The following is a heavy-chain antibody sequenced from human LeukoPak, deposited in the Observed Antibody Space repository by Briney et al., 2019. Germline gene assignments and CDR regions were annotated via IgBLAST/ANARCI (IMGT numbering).Heavy chain of an antibody. D-gene: IGHD3-22*01. Sequence: GGSLRLSCAASGFTFSSYSMNWVRQAPGKGLEWVSAITGSGSATDYADSVKGRFTISRDNSENTLYLQMNSLRAEDTAVYYCAKRRYHSSGYFDYWGQGTLVTVSS. CDR3: AKRRYHSSGYFDY. V-gene: IGHV3-23*01. J-gene: IGHJ4*02. CDR1: GFTFSSYS. CDR2: ITGSGSAT.